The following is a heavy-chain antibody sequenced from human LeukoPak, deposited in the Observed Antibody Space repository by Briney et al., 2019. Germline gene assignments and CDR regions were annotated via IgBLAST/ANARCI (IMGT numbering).Heavy chain of an antibody. D-gene: IGHD2-15*01. CDR1: GFTFSCYS. J-gene: IGHJ4*02. CDR2: ISSSSSYI. Sequence: GGSLRLCCAASGFTFSCYSMNSVRQAPGKGLEWVPSISSSSSYIYYADSVKGRFTIPRDNAKNSLYLQMNSLRAEDTAVYYCARAYLYCSGGSCYPALYYFDDWGQGTLVTVSS. V-gene: IGHV3-21*01. CDR3: ARAYLYCSGGSCYPALYYFDD.